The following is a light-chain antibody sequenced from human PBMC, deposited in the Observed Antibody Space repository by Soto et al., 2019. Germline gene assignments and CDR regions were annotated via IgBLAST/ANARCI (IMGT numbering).Light chain of an antibody. CDR3: CSYAGSDVE. CDR1: SSDVGSYNL. V-gene: IGLV2-23*02. CDR2: EVS. J-gene: IGLJ2*01. Sequence: QSALTQPASVSGSPGQSITISCTGTSSDVGSYNLVSWYQQHPGKAPKLMIYEVSKRPSGVSNRFSGSKSGNTASLTISGLQAEDEADYYCCSYAGSDVEFGGGTKLTVL.